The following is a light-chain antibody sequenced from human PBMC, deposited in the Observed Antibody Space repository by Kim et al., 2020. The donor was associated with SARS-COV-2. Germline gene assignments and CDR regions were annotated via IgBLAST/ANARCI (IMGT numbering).Light chain of an antibody. CDR3: QQVKSYPLT. V-gene: IGKV1-9*01. Sequence: ASVGDRVTITCRASQGISNYLAWYQERPGKAPNLLVYATSTLQSGVPSRFSGSGSGTEYTLTISSLQPEDFATYYCQQVKSYPLTFGGGTKVDIK. CDR2: ATS. CDR1: QGISNY. J-gene: IGKJ4*01.